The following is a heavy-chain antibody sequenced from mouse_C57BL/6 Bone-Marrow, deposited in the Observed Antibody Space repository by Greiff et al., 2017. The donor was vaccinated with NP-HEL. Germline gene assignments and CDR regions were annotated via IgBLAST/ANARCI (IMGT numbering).Heavy chain of an antibody. CDR1: GFTFSDYY. D-gene: IGHD1-1*01. Sequence: EVQRVESGGGLVQPGGSLKLSCAASGFTFSDYYMYWVRQTPEKRLEWVAYISNGGGSTYYPDTVKGRFTISRDNAKNTRYLQMSRLKSEDTAMYYCARGGVVASSYWYFDVWGTGTTVTVSS. J-gene: IGHJ1*03. CDR3: ARGGVVASSYWYFDV. V-gene: IGHV5-12*01. CDR2: ISNGGGST.